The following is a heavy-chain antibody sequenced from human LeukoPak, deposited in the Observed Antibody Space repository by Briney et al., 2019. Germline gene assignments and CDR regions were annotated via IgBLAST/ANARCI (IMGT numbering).Heavy chain of an antibody. J-gene: IGHJ4*02. V-gene: IGHV3-53*05. Sequence: GGSLRVSSAASGFSVRSNYMSWVRPTPGEGLGWGSVIYSGGSTYYADSVKGRFTISRDNSKNTLYLQMNSLRAEDTAVYYCARDLDYGDYVYGYWGQGTLVTVSS. CDR2: IYSGGST. CDR1: GFSVRSNY. CDR3: ARDLDYGDYVYGY. D-gene: IGHD4-17*01.